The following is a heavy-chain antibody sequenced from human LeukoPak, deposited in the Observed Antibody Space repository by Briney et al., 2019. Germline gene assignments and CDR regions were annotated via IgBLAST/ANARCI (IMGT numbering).Heavy chain of an antibody. CDR1: GGSISSSSYY. CDR2: IYYSGST. D-gene: IGHD6-6*01. Sequence: PSETLSLTCTVSGGSISSSSYYWGWIRQPPGKGLEWIGSIYYSGSTYYNPSLKSRVTISVDTSKNQFSLKLSSVTAADTAVYYCARDRLTSSSSWLDIRGQGTMVTVSS. V-gene: IGHV4-39*07. CDR3: ARDRLTSSSSWLDI. J-gene: IGHJ3*02.